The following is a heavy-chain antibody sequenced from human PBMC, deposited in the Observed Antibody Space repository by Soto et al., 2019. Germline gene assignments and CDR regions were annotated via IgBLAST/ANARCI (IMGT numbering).Heavy chain of an antibody. CDR1: GFTFSSYG. D-gene: IGHD2-21*02. V-gene: IGHV3-33*01. CDR2: IWYDGSNK. CDR3: ARTRVTFSPNYYYYGMDV. Sequence: GGSLRLSCAASGFTFSSYGMHWVRQAPGKGLEWVAVIWYDGSNKYYADSVKGRFTISRDNSKNTLYLQMNSLRAEDTAVYYCARTRVTFSPNYYYYGMDVWGQGTTVTVSS. J-gene: IGHJ6*02.